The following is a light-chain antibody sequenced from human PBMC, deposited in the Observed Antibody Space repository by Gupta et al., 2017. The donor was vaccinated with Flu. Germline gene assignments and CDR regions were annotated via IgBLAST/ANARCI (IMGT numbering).Light chain of an antibody. CDR3: AAWYGRLNAVV. CDR1: NPNIGSNT. J-gene: IGLJ2*01. CDR2: ANN. V-gene: IGLV1-44*01. Sequence: QSVLTHPPSASGTPGQRVTISCSGSNPNIGSNTVNWYQQHPGGAPKLFIYANNHRPPGVPDRFSGSKSGTSASLAIGGLQSEDEADYYSAAWYGRLNAVVFGGGTKLTVL.